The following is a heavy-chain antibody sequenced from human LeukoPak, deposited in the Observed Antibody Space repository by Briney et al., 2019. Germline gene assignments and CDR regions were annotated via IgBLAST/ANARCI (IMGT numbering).Heavy chain of an antibody. CDR1: GYTFTGYY. D-gene: IGHD3-9*01. V-gene: IGHV1-2*02. CDR2: INPNSGGT. J-gene: IGHJ4*02. CDR3: ARALSLVVTLVIGY. Sequence: ASVKVSCKASGYTFTGYYIHWVRQAPGQGLEWMGWINPNSGGTNYAQKFQGRVTMTRDTSISTAYMELSRLRSDDTAVYYCARALSLVVTLVIGYWGQGTLVTVSS.